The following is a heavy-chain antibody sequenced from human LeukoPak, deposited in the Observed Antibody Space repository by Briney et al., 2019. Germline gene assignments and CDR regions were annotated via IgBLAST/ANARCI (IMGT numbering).Heavy chain of an antibody. CDR3: ATTRRLTMIGGAFDL. Sequence: SETLSLTCTVSGGSITSKHWSWIRQPAGEGLEWIGRIYTTGSTNYNPTLESRVTMSVDTSKNQLSLKLTSVTAADTAVYYCATTRRLTMIGGAFDLWGQGTMVIVSS. V-gene: IGHV4-4*07. J-gene: IGHJ3*01. CDR2: IYTTGST. CDR1: GGSITSKH. D-gene: IGHD3-10*01.